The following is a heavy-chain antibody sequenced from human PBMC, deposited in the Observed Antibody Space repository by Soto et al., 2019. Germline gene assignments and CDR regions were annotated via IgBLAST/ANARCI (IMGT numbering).Heavy chain of an antibody. J-gene: IGHJ4*02. CDR3: ARDRGDGSGSYYGY. CDR2: ISAYNGNT. CDR1: GYTFTSYG. D-gene: IGHD3-10*01. Sequence: QVQLVQSGAEVKKPGATVKVSCKASGYTFTSYGISWVRQAPGHGLEWMGWISAYNGNTNYAQKLQGRVTMTTDTSTNTAYMDLRSLRSDVTAVYYCARDRGDGSGSYYGYWGQGTLVTVSS. V-gene: IGHV1-18*01.